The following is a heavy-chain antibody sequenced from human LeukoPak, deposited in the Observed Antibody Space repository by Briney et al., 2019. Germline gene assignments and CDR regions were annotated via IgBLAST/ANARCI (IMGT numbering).Heavy chain of an antibody. CDR2: IRYDGSNK. Sequence: PGGSLRLSCAASGFTFSSYGMHWVRQAPGKGLEWVAFIRYDGSNKYYADSVKGRFTISRDNSKNTLYLQMNSLRAEDTAVYYCAPVPQRIAVAGISYYYYYYYMDVWGKGTTVTISS. D-gene: IGHD6-19*01. CDR1: GFTFSSYG. V-gene: IGHV3-30*02. J-gene: IGHJ6*03. CDR3: APVPQRIAVAGISYYYYYYYMDV.